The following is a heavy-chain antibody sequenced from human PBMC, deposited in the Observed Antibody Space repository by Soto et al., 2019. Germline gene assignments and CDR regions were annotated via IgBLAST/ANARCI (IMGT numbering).Heavy chain of an antibody. CDR3: AKDQDILLWFGEPYFDY. CDR1: GFTFSSYG. Sequence: GGSQRLSCAACGFTFSSYGMHWVRQAPGKGLEWVAVISYDGSNKYYADSVKGRFTISRDNSKNTLYLQMNSLIAEDTAVYYCAKDQDILLWFGEPYFDYWGQGTLVTVSS. J-gene: IGHJ4*02. V-gene: IGHV3-30*18. D-gene: IGHD3-10*01. CDR2: ISYDGSNK.